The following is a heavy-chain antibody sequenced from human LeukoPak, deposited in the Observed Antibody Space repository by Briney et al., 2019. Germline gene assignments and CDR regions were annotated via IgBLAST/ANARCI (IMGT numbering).Heavy chain of an antibody. D-gene: IGHD6-13*01. Sequence: EGSLRLSCSASGFTFSSYAMHWVRQAPGKGLEYVSAISSNGGSTYYADSVKGRFTISRDNSKNTLYLQMSSLRAEDTAVYYCVKASYSSSWYRGNDAFDIWGQGTMVTVSS. CDR3: VKASYSSSWYRGNDAFDI. J-gene: IGHJ3*02. CDR1: GFTFSSYA. V-gene: IGHV3-64D*06. CDR2: ISSNGGST.